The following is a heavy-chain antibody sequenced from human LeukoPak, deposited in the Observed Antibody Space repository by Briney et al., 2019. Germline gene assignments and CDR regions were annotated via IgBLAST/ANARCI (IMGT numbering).Heavy chain of an antibody. CDR3: ARDLRAGMATIISGSYNWFDP. Sequence: NPSETLSLTCTVSGGSISSYYWSWIRQPAGKGLEWIGRIYTSGSTNYNPSLKSRVTMSVDTSKNQFSLKLSSVTAADTAVYYCARDLRAGMATIISGSYNWFDPWGQGTLVTVSS. J-gene: IGHJ5*02. D-gene: IGHD5-24*01. V-gene: IGHV4-4*07. CDR2: IYTSGST. CDR1: GGSISSYY.